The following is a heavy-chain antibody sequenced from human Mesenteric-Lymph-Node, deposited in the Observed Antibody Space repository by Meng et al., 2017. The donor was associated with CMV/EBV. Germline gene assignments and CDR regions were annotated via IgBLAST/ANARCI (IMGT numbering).Heavy chain of an antibody. V-gene: IGHV3-9*01. CDR3: AKDRYSNYDYFDS. D-gene: IGHD4-11*01. CDR2: ISWSSGSI. Sequence: LSLTCAASGFTFDDYAMHWVRQAPGKGLEWVSGISWSSGSIGYADSVKGRFTISRDNAKNSLYLQMNSLRVEDTALYYCAKDRYSNYDYFDSWGQGTLVTVS. CDR1: GFTFDDYA. J-gene: IGHJ4*02.